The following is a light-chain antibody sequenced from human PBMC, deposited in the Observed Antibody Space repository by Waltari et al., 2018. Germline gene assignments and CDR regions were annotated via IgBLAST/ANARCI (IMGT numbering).Light chain of an antibody. Sequence: DIQMTQSPSSLSASVGDRVTITCRASQDITNDLAWYQQKPGETPKLLIYETSNLQSGVRSRFICSVSGTDFTLTISSLQSEDFATYYCQHYYSFPWTFGQGTKVEIK. CDR1: QDITND. CDR2: ETS. CDR3: QHYYSFPWT. J-gene: IGKJ1*01. V-gene: IGKV1-27*01.